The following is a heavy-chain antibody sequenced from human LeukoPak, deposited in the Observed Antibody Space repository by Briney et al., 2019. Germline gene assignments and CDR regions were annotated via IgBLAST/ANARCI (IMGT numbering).Heavy chain of an antibody. J-gene: IGHJ4*02. CDR3: AKDSRVTMVRGVPFDY. CDR1: GFTFSSYA. D-gene: IGHD3-10*01. Sequence: PGGSLRLSCAASGFTFSSYAMSWVRQAPGKGLEWVSAISGSGGSTYYADSVKGRFTIPRDNSKNTLYLQMNSLRAEDTAVYYCAKDSRVTMVRGVPFDYWGQGTLVTVSS. V-gene: IGHV3-23*01. CDR2: ISGSGGST.